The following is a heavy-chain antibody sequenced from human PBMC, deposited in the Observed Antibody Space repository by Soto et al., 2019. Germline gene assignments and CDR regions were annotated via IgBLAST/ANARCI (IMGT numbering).Heavy chain of an antibody. CDR3: ARGFAVALCYFVP. CDR2: IWYDGSNK. J-gene: IGHJ5*02. D-gene: IGHD2-15*01. V-gene: IGHV3-33*01. Sequence: QVQLLESGGGVVQPGRSLRLSCAASGFTFTSYGMHWVRQAPGKGLEWVAFIWYDGSNKFYSDSVKGRFIISRDNSKNPQYLQMDSLSAAVTAVYYCARGFAVALCYFVPWGQGTLVTVYS. CDR1: GFTFTSYG.